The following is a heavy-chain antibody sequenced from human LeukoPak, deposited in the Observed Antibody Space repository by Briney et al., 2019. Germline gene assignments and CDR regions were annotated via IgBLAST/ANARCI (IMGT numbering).Heavy chain of an antibody. CDR1: GGSFSGYY. CDR3: ARGSGYGDPVD. V-gene: IGHV4-34*01. Sequence: SETLSLTCAVYGGSFSGYYWSWIRQPPGNGLEWIGEINHSGSTNYNPSLKSRVTISVDTSKNQFSLKLSSVTAADTAVYYCARGSGYGDPVDWGQGTLVTVSS. D-gene: IGHD4-17*01. J-gene: IGHJ4*02. CDR2: INHSGST.